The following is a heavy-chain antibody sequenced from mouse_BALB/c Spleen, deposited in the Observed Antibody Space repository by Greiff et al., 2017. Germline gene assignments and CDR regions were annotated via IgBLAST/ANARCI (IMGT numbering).Heavy chain of an antibody. CDR1: GYTFTDYN. D-gene: IGHD2-3*01. CDR3: ARGRDGYPFDY. Sequence: VQPQPSGPELVKPGASVKISRKASGYTFTDYNMYRVKQSHGKSLEWIGYIYPYNGGTGYNQKFKSKATLTVDNSSSTAYMELRSLTSEDSAVYYCARGRDGYPFDYWGEGTTLTVSS. CDR2: IYPYNGGT. V-gene: IGHV1S29*02. J-gene: IGHJ2*01.